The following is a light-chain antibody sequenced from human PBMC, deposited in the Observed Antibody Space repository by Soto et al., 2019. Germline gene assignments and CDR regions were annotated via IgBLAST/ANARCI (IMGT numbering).Light chain of an antibody. Sequence: QPASVSGSPGQSITISCTGTSSDVGGYHYVSWYQQHPGKAPKVMIYDVTDRPSGVSNRFSGSKSGDTASLTISGLQAEDEADYYCSSYTSSSTLVFGGGTKLTVL. CDR2: DVT. V-gene: IGLV2-14*01. CDR1: SSDVGGYHY. CDR3: SSYTSSSTLV. J-gene: IGLJ2*01.